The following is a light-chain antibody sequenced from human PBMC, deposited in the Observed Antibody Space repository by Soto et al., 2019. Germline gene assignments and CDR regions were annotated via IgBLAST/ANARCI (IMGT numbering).Light chain of an antibody. CDR3: QQYVSPPIT. J-gene: IGKJ4*01. V-gene: IGKV3D-20*01. CDR1: QNVGRNY. CDR2: DAS. Sequence: EIVLTQSPGTLSLSPGERATLSCGASQNVGRNYLAWYQQKGGLAPRLLIYDASSRATGIPDRFTGSGSGTDFTLTISRLEPEHFAVYYCQQYVSPPITFGGGTKVEIK.